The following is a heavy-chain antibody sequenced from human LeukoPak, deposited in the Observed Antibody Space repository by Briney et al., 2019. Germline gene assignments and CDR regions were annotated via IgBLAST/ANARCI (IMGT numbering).Heavy chain of an antibody. D-gene: IGHD6-19*01. CDR2: INHSGST. V-gene: IGHV4-39*07. CDR3: AGAVGSGWYFFDY. J-gene: IGHJ4*02. CDR1: GDSISSSSYY. Sequence: SETLSLTCTVSGDSISSSSYYWGWIRQPPGKGLEWIGEINHSGSTNYNPALKSRVTISVDTSKNQFSLRLSSVTAADTAVYCCAGAVGSGWYFFDYWGQGTLVAVSS.